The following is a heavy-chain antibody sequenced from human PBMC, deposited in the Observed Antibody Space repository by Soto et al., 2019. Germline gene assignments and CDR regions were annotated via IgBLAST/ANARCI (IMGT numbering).Heavy chain of an antibody. V-gene: IGHV4-59*01. CDR1: GGSISSYY. CDR2: IYYSGST. J-gene: IGHJ4*02. CDR3: ARGWELPAATFDY. Sequence: SETLSLTCTVSGGSISSYYWSWIRQPPGKGLEWIGYIYYSGSTNYNPSLKSRVTISVDTSKNQFSLKLSSVTAEDTAVYFCARGWELPAATFDYWGQGTLVTVSS. D-gene: IGHD2-2*01.